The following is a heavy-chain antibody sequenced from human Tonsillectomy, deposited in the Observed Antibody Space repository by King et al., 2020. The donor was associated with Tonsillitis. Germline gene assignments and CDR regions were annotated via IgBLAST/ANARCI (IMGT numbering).Heavy chain of an antibody. D-gene: IGHD6-19*01. CDR2: IKPDGSEK. Sequence: VQLVESGGGLVQPGGSLKLSCAASEFTFTSSWMTWVRQAPGKGRQWVATIKPDGSEKYYADSVKGRFTVSRDNAKNALDLQMNSLRSEDTAVYYCARDQAYTSFDYWGQGTLVTVSS. CDR1: EFTFTSSW. V-gene: IGHV3-7*04. J-gene: IGHJ4*02. CDR3: ARDQAYTSFDY.